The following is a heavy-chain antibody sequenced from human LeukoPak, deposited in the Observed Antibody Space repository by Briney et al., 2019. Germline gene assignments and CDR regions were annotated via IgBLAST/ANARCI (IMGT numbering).Heavy chain of an antibody. CDR1: RYTFTRYD. Sequence: ASVKVSCKASRYTFTRYDLNWVREAAGQRLEWMGWKNPNTGRTGFAQKLQGILTMTRDASISTDYMELSSLRSDDTAVYYCARLSQTAHYSKKGGYYYLGYWGQGTPVTVSS. V-gene: IGHV1-8*01. CDR2: KNPNTGRT. J-gene: IGHJ4*02. CDR3: ARLSQTAHYSKKGGYYYLGY. D-gene: IGHD3-10*01.